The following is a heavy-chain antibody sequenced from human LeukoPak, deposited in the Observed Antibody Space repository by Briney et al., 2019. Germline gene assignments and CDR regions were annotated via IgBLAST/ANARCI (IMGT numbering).Heavy chain of an antibody. J-gene: IGHJ4*02. CDR3: AKVFYSSSWFFDY. D-gene: IGHD6-13*01. CDR1: GFTFSNYG. Sequence: HPGGSLRLSCAASGFTFSNYGMHWVRQAPGKGLEWVAFIRYDGSNKYYADSVKGRFTISRDNSKNTLYLQMNSLRAEDTAVYYCAKVFYSSSWFFDYWGQGTLVTVSS. V-gene: IGHV3-30*02. CDR2: IRYDGSNK.